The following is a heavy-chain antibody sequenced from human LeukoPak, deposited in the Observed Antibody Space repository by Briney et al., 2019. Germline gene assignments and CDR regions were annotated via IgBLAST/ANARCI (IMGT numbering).Heavy chain of an antibody. CDR2: ISRSSSQT. V-gene: IGHV3-21*01. Sequence: PGGSLRLSCAASGFTFSDYSMIWVRQAPGKGLEWVSYISRSSSQTSYADSAKGRFTISSDNNKNSLYLLMNNLRGEDTAVYYCARERFHGSGAPKYDYWGQGTLVTVSS. D-gene: IGHD3-10*01. CDR1: GFTFSDYS. J-gene: IGHJ4*02. CDR3: ARERFHGSGAPKYDY.